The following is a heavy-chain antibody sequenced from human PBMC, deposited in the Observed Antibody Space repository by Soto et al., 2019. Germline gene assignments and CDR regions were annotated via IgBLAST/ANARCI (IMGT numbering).Heavy chain of an antibody. Sequence: ASVKVSCKASGYTFTSYGISWVRQAPGQGLEWMGWISAYNGNTNYAQKLQGRVTMTTDTSTSTAYMELRSLRSEDTAVYYCAAEGYYYDSSGYYGFGYFDYWGQGTLVTVSS. CDR1: GYTFTSYG. V-gene: IGHV1-18*01. D-gene: IGHD3-22*01. J-gene: IGHJ4*02. CDR2: ISAYNGNT. CDR3: AAEGYYYDSSGYYGFGYFDY.